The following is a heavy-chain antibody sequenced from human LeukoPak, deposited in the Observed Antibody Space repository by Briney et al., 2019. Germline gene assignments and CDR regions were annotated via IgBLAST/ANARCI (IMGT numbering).Heavy chain of an antibody. CDR1: GFTFSSYS. Sequence: GGSLRLSCAASGFTFSSYSMNWVRQAPGKGLEWVSYISSSSSTIYYADSVKGRFTISRDNAKNSLYLQMNSLRAEDTAVYYCARDRERIGGYSYGTDALDIWGQGTMVTVSS. J-gene: IGHJ3*02. V-gene: IGHV3-48*01. D-gene: IGHD5-18*01. CDR2: ISSSSSTI. CDR3: ARDRERIGGYSYGTDALDI.